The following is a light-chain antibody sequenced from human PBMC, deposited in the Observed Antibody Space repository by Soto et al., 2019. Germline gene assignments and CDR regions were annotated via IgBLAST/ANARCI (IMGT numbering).Light chain of an antibody. CDR2: DSS. J-gene: IGKJ2*01. Sequence: DIVLTQSPATLSVSPGESATLSCRASQSVSRALAWYQHVPGQAPRLLIYDSSTRATGVPARFSGSGSGTRFTLTISSLQSEDFAVYYCQQYNNWPPSYTFGQGTKLQI. CDR3: QQYNNWPPSYT. V-gene: IGKV3-15*01. CDR1: QSVSRA.